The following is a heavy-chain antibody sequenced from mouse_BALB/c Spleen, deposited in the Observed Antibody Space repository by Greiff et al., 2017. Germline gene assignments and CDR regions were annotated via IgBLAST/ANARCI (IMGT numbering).Heavy chain of an antibody. CDR2: IWAGGST. Sequence: QVQLKESGPGLVAPSQSLSITCTVSGFSLTSYGVHWVRQPPGKGLEWLGVIWAGGSTNYNSALMSRLSISKDNSKSQVFLKMNSLQTDDTAMYYCARDPYGNYPKYYYAMDYWGQGTSVTVSS. J-gene: IGHJ4*01. V-gene: IGHV2-9*02. CDR1: GFSLTSYG. D-gene: IGHD2-1*01. CDR3: ARDPYGNYPKYYYAMDY.